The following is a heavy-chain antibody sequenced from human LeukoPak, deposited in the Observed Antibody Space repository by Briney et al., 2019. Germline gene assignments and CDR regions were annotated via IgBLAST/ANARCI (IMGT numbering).Heavy chain of an antibody. D-gene: IGHD2-15*01. V-gene: IGHV4-61*02. CDR1: GGSISSGSYY. Sequence: PSETLSLTCTVSGGSISSGSYYWSWIRQPAGKGLEWIGRIYTSGSTNYNPSLKSRVTISVDTSKNQFSLKLSSVTAADTAVYYCARNSCPSGTCYDNRGYFDYWGQGTLVTVSS. CDR3: ARNSCPSGTCYDNRGYFDY. J-gene: IGHJ4*02. CDR2: IYTSGST.